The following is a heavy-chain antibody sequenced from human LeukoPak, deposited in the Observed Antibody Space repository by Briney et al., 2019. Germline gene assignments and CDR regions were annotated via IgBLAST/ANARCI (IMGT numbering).Heavy chain of an antibody. CDR1: GFTFSSYS. CDR2: ISSSSSYI. V-gene: IGHV3-21*01. Sequence: GGSLRLSCAASGFTFSSYSMNWVRQAPGKGLEWVSSISSSSSYIYYADSVKGRFTISRDNAKNSLYLQMNSLRAEDTAVYYCARDAHYYDSSGYYDWFDPWGQGTLVTVSS. D-gene: IGHD3-22*01. CDR3: ARDAHYYDSSGYYDWFDP. J-gene: IGHJ5*02.